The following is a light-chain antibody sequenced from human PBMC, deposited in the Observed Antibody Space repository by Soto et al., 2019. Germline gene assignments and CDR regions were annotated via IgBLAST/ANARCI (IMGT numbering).Light chain of an antibody. CDR2: DVS. V-gene: IGLV2-14*01. Sequence: QSALTQPASVSGSPGQSITISCTGTSSDVGGYNYVSWYQQHPGKAPKLMIYDVSNRPSGVSNRFSGSKSGNTASLSISGLQAEDEANYYCSSYTTSSTVLSVFVTGIKVTVL. CDR3: SSYTTSSTVLSV. J-gene: IGLJ1*01. CDR1: SSDVGGYNY.